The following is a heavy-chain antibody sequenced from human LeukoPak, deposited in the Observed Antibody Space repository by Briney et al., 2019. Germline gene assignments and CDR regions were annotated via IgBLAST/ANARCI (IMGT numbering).Heavy chain of an antibody. Sequence: ASVKVSCKASGGTFSSYAISWVRQAPGQGPEWMGWINLNTGGTNYAQKFDGRFSMTRDTSINTAFMELSGLTFDDTAVYYCGSVRGILSYFDLWGRGTLVSVSS. J-gene: IGHJ2*01. V-gene: IGHV1-2*02. CDR3: GSVRGILSYFDL. D-gene: IGHD3-16*01. CDR1: GGTFSSYA. CDR2: INLNTGGT.